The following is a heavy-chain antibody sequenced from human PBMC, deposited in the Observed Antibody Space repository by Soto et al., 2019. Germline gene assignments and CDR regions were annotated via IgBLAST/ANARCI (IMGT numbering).Heavy chain of an antibody. CDR3: ARDQNSCWYGQETGLDV. Sequence: QVQLVQSGAEVKKPGASVKVSCKASGYTFTSYGITGVRQAPGQGLEWMGWISAYNDTTNYAQQLQGIVTMTTDTSTNTAYLELRSLRFDDTAGYYWARDQNSCWYGQETGLDVWCQGTTVTVSS. D-gene: IGHD6-19*01. CDR1: GYTFTSYG. J-gene: IGHJ6*02. CDR2: ISAYNDTT. V-gene: IGHV1-18*01.